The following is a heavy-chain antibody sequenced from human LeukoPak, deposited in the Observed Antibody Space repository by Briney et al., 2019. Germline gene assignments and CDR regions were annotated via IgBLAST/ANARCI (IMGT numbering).Heavy chain of an antibody. Sequence: QPGGSLRLSCAASGFTFSSDEMYWGCQGPQTGMGREWYVCSSGSAINYADSVKGRFTISTDNAKNSLHLQMNRLRAEDTAVYYCPKDGSSCCYDAFDIWGQGTMVTVSS. J-gene: IGHJ3*02. CDR2: VCSSGSAI. V-gene: IGHV3-48*03. CDR1: GFTFSSDE. D-gene: IGHD2-15*01. CDR3: PKDGSSCCYDAFDI.